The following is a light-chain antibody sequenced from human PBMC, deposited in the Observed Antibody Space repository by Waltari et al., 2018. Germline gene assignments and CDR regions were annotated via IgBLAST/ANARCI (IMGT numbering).Light chain of an antibody. CDR3: CSFAGTYTWV. CDR2: DVT. V-gene: IGLV2-11*01. J-gene: IGLJ3*02. Sequence: SALTQPRSVSGSPGQSVTISCTGTTSDVGGYNYVSWYQHHPGNAPKLMIFDVTQRPAGLPVRFSGSKSANTASLTISGLQAEDEADYYCCSFAGTYTWVFGGGTKVTVL. CDR1: TSDVGGYNY.